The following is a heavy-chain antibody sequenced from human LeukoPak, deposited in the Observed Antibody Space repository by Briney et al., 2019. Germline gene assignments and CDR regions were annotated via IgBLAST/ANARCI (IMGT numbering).Heavy chain of an antibody. Sequence: SVKVSCKASVGTFISYAISWVRQAPGQGLEWMGGIIPIFGTANYAQKFQDRVTITSDESTSKAYMYLSSMRSEDTAVYYCARGHWDIVVVPAALQAFDIWGQGTMVTVSS. D-gene: IGHD2-2*01. CDR1: VGTFISYA. CDR2: IIPIFGTA. V-gene: IGHV1-69*13. J-gene: IGHJ3*02. CDR3: ARGHWDIVVVPAALQAFDI.